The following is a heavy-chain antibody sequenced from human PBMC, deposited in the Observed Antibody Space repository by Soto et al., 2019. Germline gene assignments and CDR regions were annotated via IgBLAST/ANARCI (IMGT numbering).Heavy chain of an antibody. J-gene: IGHJ5*02. CDR2: ISSSRSYI. D-gene: IGHD6-13*01. CDR3: ARYSSRFSRWFDP. Sequence: PVGSLSLSCAASGFTFSSYSMNWVRQAPGKGLEWGSSISSSRSYIYYADSVKGRFTISRDNAKNSLYLQMNSLRAEDTAVYYCARYSSRFSRWFDPWGQGTLVTVSS. V-gene: IGHV3-21*01. CDR1: GFTFSSYS.